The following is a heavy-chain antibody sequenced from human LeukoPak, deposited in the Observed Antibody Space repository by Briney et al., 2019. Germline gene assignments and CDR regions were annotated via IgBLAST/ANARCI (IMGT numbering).Heavy chain of an antibody. CDR2: TYYSGST. CDR3: ARGPIVGFGELSPPDV. J-gene: IGHJ6*02. CDR1: GGSISSYY. Sequence: PSETLSLTCTVSGGSISSYYWSWIRQPPGKGLEWIGYTYYSGSTHYNPSLKSRVTISVDTSKNQFSLKLTSVTAADTAVYSCARGPIVGFGELSPPDVWGQGTTVTVSS. D-gene: IGHD3-10*01. V-gene: IGHV4-59*12.